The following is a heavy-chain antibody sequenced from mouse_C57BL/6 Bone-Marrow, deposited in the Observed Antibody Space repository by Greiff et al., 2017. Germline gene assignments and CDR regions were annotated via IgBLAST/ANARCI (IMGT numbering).Heavy chain of an antibody. V-gene: IGHV1-61*01. CDR2: IYPSDSET. CDR3: ARKDYPYAMDY. D-gene: IGHD5-5*01. CDR1: GYTFTSYW. Sequence: VQLQQPGAELVRPGSSVKLSCKASGYTFTSYWMDWVKQRPGQGLEWIGNIYPSDSETHYNQKFKDKATLTVDKSSSTAYMQLSSLTSEDSAVYYCARKDYPYAMDYWGQGTSVTVSS. J-gene: IGHJ4*01.